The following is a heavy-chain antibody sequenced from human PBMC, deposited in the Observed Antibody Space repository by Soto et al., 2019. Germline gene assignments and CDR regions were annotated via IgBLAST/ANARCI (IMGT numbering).Heavy chain of an antibody. V-gene: IGHV3-23*01. CDR2: LTPPGTT. J-gene: IGHJ4*02. CDR3: AKGATTVPTPGNYFDC. Sequence: EVQLLESGGGLVQPGGSLRLSCVASGFTFSDYSMTWVRQAPGTGLEWVATLTPPGTTFYADSVKGRLTISRDHYRNTLYLQMYNLRAEDTARYYCAKGATTVPTPGNYFDCWGQGTLVTVSS. CDR1: GFTFSDYS. D-gene: IGHD2-15*01.